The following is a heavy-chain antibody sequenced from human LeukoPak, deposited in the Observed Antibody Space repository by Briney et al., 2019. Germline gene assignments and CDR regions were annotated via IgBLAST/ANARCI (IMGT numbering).Heavy chain of an antibody. V-gene: IGHV3-23*01. J-gene: IGHJ6*01. CDR2: ISGSGDNT. Sequence: GGSLRLSCAASGFTFSSYAMSWVRQAPGKGLEWVSGISGSGDNTLYADSVKGRFTISRDNSKNTLYLEMNSLRAEDTAIYYCAKMKGHPLPKYYMDVWGQGTTVTVSS. CDR3: AKMKGHPLPKYYMDV. CDR1: GFTFSSYA. D-gene: IGHD1-26*01.